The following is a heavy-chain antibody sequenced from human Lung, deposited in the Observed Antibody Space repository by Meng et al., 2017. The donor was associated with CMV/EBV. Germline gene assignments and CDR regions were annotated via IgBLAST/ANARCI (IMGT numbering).Heavy chain of an antibody. CDR2: ISSGGSTI. V-gene: IGHV3-11*01. CDR1: GFTFSDYY. J-gene: IGHJ1*01. D-gene: IGHD6-13*01. CDR3: ARDIWQYSSSWMGFQH. Sequence: LXCAASGFTFSDYYMSWIRQAPGKGLEWVSYISSGGSTIYYADSVKGRFTISRDNAKNSLYLQMNSLRAEDPAVYYCARDIWQYSSSWMGFQHWRQGTLVTVSS.